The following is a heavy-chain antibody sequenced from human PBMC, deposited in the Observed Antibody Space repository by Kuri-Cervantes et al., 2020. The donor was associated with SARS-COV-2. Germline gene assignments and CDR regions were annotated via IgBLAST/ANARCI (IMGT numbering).Heavy chain of an antibody. D-gene: IGHD1-1*01. CDR1: GFTFSSYW. CDR3: AKDRFSQPTPAPNWFDP. V-gene: IGHV3-21*04. J-gene: IGHJ5*02. CDR2: ISSSSSYI. Sequence: GESLKISCAASGFTFSSYWMNWVRQAPGKGLEWVSSISSSSSYIYYADSVKGRFTISRDNSKNTLYLQMNSLRAEDTAVYYCAKDRFSQPTPAPNWFDPWGQGTLVTVSS.